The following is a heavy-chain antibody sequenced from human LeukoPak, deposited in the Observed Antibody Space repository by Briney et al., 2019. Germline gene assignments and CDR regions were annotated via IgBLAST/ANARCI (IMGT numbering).Heavy chain of an antibody. D-gene: IGHD3-22*01. J-gene: IGHJ5*02. CDR1: GGSFSGYY. Sequence: PSETLSLTCAVYGGSFSGYYWSWIRQPPGKGLEWIGEINYSGSTNYNPSLKSRVTISVDTSKNQFSLKLSSVTAADTAVYYCARHRKITMIVVVITPGWFDPWGQGTLVTVSS. V-gene: IGHV4-34*01. CDR2: INYSGST. CDR3: ARHRKITMIVVVITPGWFDP.